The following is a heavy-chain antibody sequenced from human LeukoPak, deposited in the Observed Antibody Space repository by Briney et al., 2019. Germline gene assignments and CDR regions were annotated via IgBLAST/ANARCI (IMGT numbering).Heavy chain of an antibody. CDR2: MNPNSGNT. Sequence: ASVKVSCKASGYTFTSYDINWVRQATGQGLEWMGWMNPNSGNTGYAQKFQGRVTMTRNTSISTAYMELSSLRSEDTAVYYCARDMVRGVPHTIHYYGMDVWGQGTTVTVSS. J-gene: IGHJ6*02. CDR3: ARDMVRGVPHTIHYYGMDV. V-gene: IGHV1-8*01. CDR1: GYTFTSYD. D-gene: IGHD3-10*01.